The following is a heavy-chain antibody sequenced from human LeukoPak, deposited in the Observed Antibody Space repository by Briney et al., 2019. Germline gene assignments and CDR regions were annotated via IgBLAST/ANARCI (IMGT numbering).Heavy chain of an antibody. V-gene: IGHV3-15*01. D-gene: IGHD3-16*01. Sequence: GGSLRPSCVASGFTFPDAWMTWVRQAPGKGPEWVGLIKSWVDGGTTHYDESLKGRFTISRDDSRNTLFLQMNSLESDDTGLYYCVAGIPNDVPNQIHPFDFWGQGALVVVSS. J-gene: IGHJ4*02. CDR1: GFTFPDAW. CDR2: IKSWVDGGTT. CDR3: VAGIPNDVPNQIHPFDF.